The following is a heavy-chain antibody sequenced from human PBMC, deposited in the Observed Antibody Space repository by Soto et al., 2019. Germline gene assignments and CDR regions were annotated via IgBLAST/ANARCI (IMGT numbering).Heavy chain of an antibody. V-gene: IGHV3-7*01. Sequence: GGSLRLSCAASGFTFSSYWMSWVRQAPGKGLEWVANIKQDGSEKYYVDSVKGRFTISRDNAKSSLYLQMDSLRAEDTAVYYCARDSRIGARPAMGSVGFDPWGQGTLVTVSS. CDR2: IKQDGSEK. CDR3: ARDSRIGARPAMGSVGFDP. CDR1: GFTFSSYW. J-gene: IGHJ5*02. D-gene: IGHD2-2*01.